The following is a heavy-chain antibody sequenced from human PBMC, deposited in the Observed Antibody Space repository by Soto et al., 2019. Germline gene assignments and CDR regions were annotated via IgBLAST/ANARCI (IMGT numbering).Heavy chain of an antibody. D-gene: IGHD4-17*01. CDR3: ATGTTVTSYYGMDV. V-gene: IGHV1-24*01. CDR2: FDPEDGET. J-gene: IGHJ6*02. Sequence: GASVKVSFKVSGYTLTELSMHWVRQAPGKGLEWMGGFDPEDGETIYAQKFQGRVTMTEDTSTDTAYMELSSLRSEDTAVYYCATGTTVTSYYGMDVWGQGTTVTVSS. CDR1: GYTLTELS.